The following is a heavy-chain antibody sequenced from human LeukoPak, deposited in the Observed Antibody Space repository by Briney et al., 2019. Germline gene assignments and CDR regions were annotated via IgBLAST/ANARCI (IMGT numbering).Heavy chain of an antibody. CDR2: ISYDGSNK. CDR3: ARESSGRGVFDY. Sequence: PGRSLRLSCAASGFTFSSYAMHWVRQAPGKGLEWVAVISYDGSNKYYADSVKGRFTISRDTSKNTLYLQMNSLGAEDTTVYYCARESSGRGVFDYWGQGTLVTVSS. CDR1: GFTFSSYA. J-gene: IGHJ4*02. V-gene: IGHV3-30*04. D-gene: IGHD6-19*01.